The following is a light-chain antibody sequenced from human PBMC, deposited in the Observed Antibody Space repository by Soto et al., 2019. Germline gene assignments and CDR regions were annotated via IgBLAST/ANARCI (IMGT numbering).Light chain of an antibody. Sequence: QSALTQPRSVSGSPGQSVTISCTGTSSDIGDYNYVSWYQQHPGKAPKLVIYDVTKRPSGVPDRFSGSKSGNTASLTISGLQAEDEADYYCCSYAGSYTSYVFGTAPKVAVL. CDR1: SSDIGDYNY. V-gene: IGLV2-11*01. CDR2: DVT. J-gene: IGLJ1*01. CDR3: CSYAGSYTSYV.